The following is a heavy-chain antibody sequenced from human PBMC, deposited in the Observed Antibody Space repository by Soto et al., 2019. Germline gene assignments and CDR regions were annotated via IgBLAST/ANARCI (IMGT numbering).Heavy chain of an antibody. CDR3: ASGFSYASLGY. CDR2: ISKSESPI. CDR1: GFTFSSYD. Sequence: EVQLVESGGGLVQPGGSLRLSCAASGFTFSSYDMSWVRQAPGRGLEWVSYISKSESPIYYADSVKGRFTISRDNARNALYLQMNSLRDDDTAVYYCASGFSYASLGYWGQGTRITVSS. V-gene: IGHV3-48*02. J-gene: IGHJ4*02. D-gene: IGHD5-18*01.